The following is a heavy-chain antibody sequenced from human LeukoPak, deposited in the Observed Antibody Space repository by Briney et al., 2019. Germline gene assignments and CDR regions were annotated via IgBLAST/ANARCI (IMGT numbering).Heavy chain of an antibody. D-gene: IGHD3-22*01. Sequence: PGGSLRLSCAVSGFTFSNYWMTWVRQAPGKGLEWVANINQDGSEKHYVDSVKGRFTISRDNAKKSLYLQLNSLRVEDTAVYYCASGKLSSGYWGQGTLVTVSS. J-gene: IGHJ4*02. CDR2: INQDGSEK. V-gene: IGHV3-7*01. CDR3: ASGKLSSGY. CDR1: GFTFSNYW.